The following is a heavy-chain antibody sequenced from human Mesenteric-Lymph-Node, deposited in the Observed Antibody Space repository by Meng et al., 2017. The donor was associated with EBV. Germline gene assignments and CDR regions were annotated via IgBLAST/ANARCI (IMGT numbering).Heavy chain of an antibody. CDR2: ISSSGSTI. CDR3: ASPVPQTYDFWSGYPRRDY. CDR1: GFTFSDYY. Sequence: QVRLVESGGGLVKPGGSLRLSCAASGFTFSDYYMSWIRQAPGKGLEWVSCISSSGSTIYYADSVKGRFTISRDNAKNSLYLQMNSLRAEDTAVYYCASPVPQTYDFWSGYPRRDYWGQGTLVTVSS. J-gene: IGHJ4*02. V-gene: IGHV3-11*01. D-gene: IGHD3-3*01.